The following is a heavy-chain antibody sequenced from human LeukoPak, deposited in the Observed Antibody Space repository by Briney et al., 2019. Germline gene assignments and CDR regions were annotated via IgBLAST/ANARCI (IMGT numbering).Heavy chain of an antibody. J-gene: IGHJ4*02. CDR3: ARLHSSGWYSALDY. CDR1: GFTFSSYS. CDR2: ISSSSSYI. D-gene: IGHD6-19*01. Sequence: GGSLRLSCAASGFTFSSYSMNWVRRAPGKGLEWVSSISSSSSYIYYADSVKGRFTISRDNAKNSLYLQMNSLRAEDTAVYYCARLHSSGWYSALDYWGQGTLVTVSS. V-gene: IGHV3-21*01.